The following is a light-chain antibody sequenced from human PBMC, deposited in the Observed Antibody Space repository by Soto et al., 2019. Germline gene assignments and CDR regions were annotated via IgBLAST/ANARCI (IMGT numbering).Light chain of an antibody. J-gene: IGKJ5*01. CDR3: QQYGSSRVT. V-gene: IGKV3-20*01. CDR2: GAS. Sequence: EIVLTQYPGTLSLSPGERATLSCRASQSVSSSYLAWYQQKPGQAPRLLIYGASSRATGIPDRFSGSGSGTVFTLTISRLEPEDFVVYYCQQYGSSRVTFGQGTRLEIK. CDR1: QSVSSSY.